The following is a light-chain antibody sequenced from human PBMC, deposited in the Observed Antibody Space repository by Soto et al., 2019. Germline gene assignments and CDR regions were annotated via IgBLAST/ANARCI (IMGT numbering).Light chain of an antibody. J-gene: IGKJ5*01. CDR3: QQSYSSPHT. V-gene: IGKV1-39*01. Sequence: DIQMTQSPSSLSASVGDRVTITCRASQTIRSDLNWYQQKPGKAPKLLIYAAASLQSGVPSRFSGRGSGTDFTLTISSLQPEDFATYYCQQSYSSPHTFVHGTRLEI. CDR2: AAA. CDR1: QTIRSD.